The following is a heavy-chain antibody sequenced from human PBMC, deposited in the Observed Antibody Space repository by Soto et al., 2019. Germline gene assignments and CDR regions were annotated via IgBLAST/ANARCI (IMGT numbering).Heavy chain of an antibody. CDR1: GGTFSKYA. CDR2: IIPMFGTP. D-gene: IGHD6-13*01. CDR3: ARLSSSSWKQNWFDP. J-gene: IGHJ5*02. Sequence: SVKVSCKASGGTFSKYAISWVRQAPGQGLEWLGGIIPMFGTPNYAQKFQGRVTISADESTTTAYLELSSLRSADTAVYYCARLSSSSWKQNWFDPWGQGTLVTVSS. V-gene: IGHV1-69*13.